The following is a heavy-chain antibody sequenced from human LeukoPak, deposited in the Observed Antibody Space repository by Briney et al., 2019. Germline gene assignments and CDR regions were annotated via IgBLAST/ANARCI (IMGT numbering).Heavy chain of an antibody. Sequence: PGGSLRLSCAASGFTFSNAWMSWVRQAPGKGLEWVGRIKSKTDGGTTDYAAHVKGRFTISRDDSKNTLYLQMNSLKTEDTAVYYCTTDPNYYDSSGYYYVYYWGQGTLVTVSS. V-gene: IGHV3-15*01. D-gene: IGHD3-22*01. CDR3: TTDPNYYDSSGYYYVYY. J-gene: IGHJ4*02. CDR2: IKSKTDGGTT. CDR1: GFTFSNAW.